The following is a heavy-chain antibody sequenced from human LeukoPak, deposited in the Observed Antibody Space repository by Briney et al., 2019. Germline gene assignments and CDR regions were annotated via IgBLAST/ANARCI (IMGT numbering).Heavy chain of an antibody. J-gene: IGHJ1*01. CDR2: ISSGGSTV. CDR3: ARDFGDSSEYFQH. D-gene: IGHD6-13*01. V-gene: IGHV3-48*03. CDR1: GFTFSSYE. Sequence: GGSLRLSCAASGFTFSSYEMNWVRQAPGKGLEWVSYISSGGSTVHYADSVKGRFTISRDSAKNSLFLQVNSLRAEDTAVYYCARDFGDSSEYFQHWGQGTLVTVSS.